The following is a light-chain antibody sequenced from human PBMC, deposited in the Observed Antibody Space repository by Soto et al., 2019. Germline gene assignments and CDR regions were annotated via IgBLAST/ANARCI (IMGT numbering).Light chain of an antibody. V-gene: IGKV3D-20*02. Sequence: PGERVTLSCRASQSVSSSYLTWYQQKPGRAPRLLIYDVSNRATGIPARFSGSGSGTDFTLTISSLEPEDFAVYYCHQRSSWPLTFGGGTNVEIK. J-gene: IGKJ4*01. CDR1: QSVSSSY. CDR3: HQRSSWPLT. CDR2: DVS.